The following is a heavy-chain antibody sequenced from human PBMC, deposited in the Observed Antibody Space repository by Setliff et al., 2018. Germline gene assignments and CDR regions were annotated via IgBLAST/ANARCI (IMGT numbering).Heavy chain of an antibody. CDR1: GFTFSTYY. CDR3: AKDIYGSGSYAVGGYFDY. D-gene: IGHD3-10*01. J-gene: IGHJ4*02. Sequence: GGSLRLSCAASGFTFSTYYMHWVRQPPGKGLEWVAFVPYDGVNKHYRDSVKGRFTISRDNSKNTLYLQMNSLRPDDTAVYYCAKDIYGSGSYAVGGYFDYWGQGTQVTVSS. V-gene: IGHV3-30*02. CDR2: VPYDGVNK.